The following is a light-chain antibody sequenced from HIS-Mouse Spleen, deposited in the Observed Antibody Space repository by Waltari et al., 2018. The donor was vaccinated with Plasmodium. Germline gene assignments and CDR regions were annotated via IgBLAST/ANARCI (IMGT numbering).Light chain of an antibody. CDR3: YSAAENNLV. Sequence: SYELTQPSSVSVSPGQTARITCSGDVLAKKQYARGSQQKPGQAPVPGIYKASARPSGIPERFSGSSSWTTVTLTISGAQGEDEADYCCYSAAENNLVFGGGTKLTVL. CDR1: VLAKKQY. CDR2: KAS. J-gene: IGLJ3*02. V-gene: IGLV3-27*01.